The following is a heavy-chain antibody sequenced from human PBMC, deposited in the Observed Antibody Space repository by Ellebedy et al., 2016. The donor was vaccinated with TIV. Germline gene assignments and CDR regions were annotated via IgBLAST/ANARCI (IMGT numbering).Heavy chain of an antibody. CDR1: AYTFTSYA. J-gene: IGHJ4*02. V-gene: IGHV1-3*01. CDR3: ARVSGSYYKSSSGAYFDN. D-gene: IGHD1-26*01. Sequence: AASVQVSCKALAYTFTSYAMHWVRQAPGQRLEWMGWINAGNGNTKYSQNFQGRVTMTTDTSTSTAYMELRSLRSDDTALYYCARVSGSYYKSSSGAYFDNWGQGTLVTVSS. CDR2: INAGNGNT.